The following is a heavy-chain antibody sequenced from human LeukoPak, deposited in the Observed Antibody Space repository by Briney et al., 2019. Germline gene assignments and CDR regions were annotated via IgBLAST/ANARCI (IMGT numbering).Heavy chain of an antibody. D-gene: IGHD2-2*01. CDR1: GAISSYY. Sequence: SETLSLTCTVSGAISSYYWSWIRQPPGKGLEGIGYIYTSGSTNYNPSLKSRVTISVDTSKNQCSRYLSSVTAADTAVYYCARQKCTSTSCLTKNAFDIWGQGTMVTVSS. CDR3: ARQKCTSTSCLTKNAFDI. V-gene: IGHV4-4*09. CDR2: IYTSGST. J-gene: IGHJ3*02.